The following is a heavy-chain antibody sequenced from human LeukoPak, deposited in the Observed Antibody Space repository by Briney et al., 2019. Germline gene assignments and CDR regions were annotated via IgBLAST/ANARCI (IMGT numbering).Heavy chain of an antibody. D-gene: IGHD6-19*01. V-gene: IGHV3-66*01. CDR1: GFTVSSNY. CDR3: ARAARDSSGWYFWTGYDDY. Sequence: GGSLRHSCAASGFTVSSNYMSWVRQAPGKGLEWVSVIYSGGSTYYADSVKGRFTISRDNSKNTLYLQMNSLRAEDTAVYYCARAARDSSGWYFWTGYDDYWGQGTLVTVSS. CDR2: IYSGGST. J-gene: IGHJ4*02.